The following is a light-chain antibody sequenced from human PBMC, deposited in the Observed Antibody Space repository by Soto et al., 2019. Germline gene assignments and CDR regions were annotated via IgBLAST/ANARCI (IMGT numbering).Light chain of an antibody. Sequence: DIQMTQSPSSLSASVGDRVTITCRASQTISSYLNWYQHKPGKAPKLLIDAASSLQSGVPSRFSGSGSGTDFTLTISSLQPEDFATYYGQQSLITPWTFGQGTKVEIK. J-gene: IGKJ1*01. CDR2: AAS. CDR1: QTISSY. V-gene: IGKV1-39*01. CDR3: QQSLITPWT.